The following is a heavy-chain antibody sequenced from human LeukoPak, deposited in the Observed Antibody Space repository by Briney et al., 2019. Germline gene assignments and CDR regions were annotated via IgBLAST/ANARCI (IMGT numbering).Heavy chain of an antibody. CDR3: ARDPQVLLYPPSGDAFDI. J-gene: IGHJ3*02. CDR1: GGSISSSSYY. D-gene: IGHD3-10*01. Sequence: PSETLSLTCTVSGGSISSSSYYWGWIRQPPGKGLEWIGSIYYSGSTYYNPSLKSRVTISVDTSKNQFSLKLSSVTAADTAVYYCARDPQVLLYPPSGDAFDIWGQGTMVTVSS. CDR2: IYYSGST. V-gene: IGHV4-39*07.